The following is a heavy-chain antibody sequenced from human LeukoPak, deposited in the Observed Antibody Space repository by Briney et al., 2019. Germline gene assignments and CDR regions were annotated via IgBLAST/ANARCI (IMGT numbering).Heavy chain of an antibody. CDR2: FDPEDGET. Sequence: ASVKVSCKVSGYTLTELSMHWVRQAPGKGLEWMGGFDPEDGETIYAQKFQGRVTMTEDTSTDTAYMELSTLRSEDTAVYYCAFLDIYDGSGYYKGYFNYWGPGTLVTVSS. CDR1: GYTLTELS. V-gene: IGHV1-24*01. CDR3: AFLDIYDGSGYYKGYFNY. J-gene: IGHJ4*02. D-gene: IGHD3-22*01.